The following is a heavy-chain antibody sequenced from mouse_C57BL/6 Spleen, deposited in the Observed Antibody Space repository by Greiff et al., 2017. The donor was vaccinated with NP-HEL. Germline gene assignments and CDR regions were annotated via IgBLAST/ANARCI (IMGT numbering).Heavy chain of an antibody. V-gene: IGHV5-9-1*02. D-gene: IGHD1-1*01. J-gene: IGHJ4*01. CDR1: GFTFSSYA. CDR2: ISSGGDYI. CDR3: TRDRNGSSYRRYAMDY. Sequence: EVQLQESGEGLVKPGGSLKLSCAASGFTFSSYAMSWVRQTPEKRLEWVAYISSGGDYIYYADTVKGRFTISRDNARNTLYLQMSSLKSEDTAMYYCTRDRNGSSYRRYAMDYWGQGTSVTVSS.